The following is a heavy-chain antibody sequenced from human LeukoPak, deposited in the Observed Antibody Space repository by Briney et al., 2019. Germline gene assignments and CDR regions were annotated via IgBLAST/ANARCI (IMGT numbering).Heavy chain of an antibody. CDR1: GGSISSGSYY. J-gene: IGHJ4*02. CDR3: ARAAKQLVLDY. D-gene: IGHD6-6*01. CDR2: IYTSGST. V-gene: IGHV4-61*02. Sequence: PSETLSLTCTVSGGSISSGSYYWSWIRQPAGKGLEWIGRIYTSGSTNYNPSLKSRVTISVDTSKNQFSLKLSSVTAADTAVYYCARAAKQLVLDYWGQGTLVTVSS.